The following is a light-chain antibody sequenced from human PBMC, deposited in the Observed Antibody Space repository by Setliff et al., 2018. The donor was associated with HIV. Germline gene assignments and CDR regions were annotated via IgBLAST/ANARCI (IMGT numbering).Light chain of an antibody. CDR3: CSYAGSYKV. CDR2: DVS. J-gene: IGLJ1*01. Sequence: QSALTQPRSVSGSPGQSVTISCTGTSSDVGGYNCVSWYQQHPGKAPKLMIYDVSKRPSGVPDRFSGSKSGYTASLTISGLQAEDEADYYCCSYAGSYKVFGTGTKVTVL. V-gene: IGLV2-11*01. CDR1: SSDVGGYNC.